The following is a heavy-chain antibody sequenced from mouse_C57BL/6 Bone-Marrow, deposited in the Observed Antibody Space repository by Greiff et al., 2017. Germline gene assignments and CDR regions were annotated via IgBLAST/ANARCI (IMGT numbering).Heavy chain of an antibody. CDR3: ARGTVVAHWYFDV. D-gene: IGHD1-1*01. J-gene: IGHJ1*03. V-gene: IGHV1-85*01. CDR1: GYTFTSYD. CDR2: SYPRDGST. Sequence: VQLQQSGPELVKPGASVKLSCKASGYTFTSYDINWVKQRPGQGLAWIGWSYPRDGSTKYNEKFKGKATLTVDTSSSTAYMELHSLTYEDSAVYFCARGTVVAHWYFDVWGTGTTVTVSS.